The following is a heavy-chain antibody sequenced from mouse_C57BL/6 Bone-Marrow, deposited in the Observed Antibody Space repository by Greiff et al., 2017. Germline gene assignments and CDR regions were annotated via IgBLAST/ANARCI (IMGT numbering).Heavy chain of an antibody. D-gene: IGHD1-1*01. CDR2: IDPSDSYT. J-gene: IGHJ4*01. CDR3: ATVLLRFYAMDY. CDR1: GYTFTSYW. Sequence: VQLQQPGAELVMPGASVKLSCKASGYTFTSYWMHWVKQRPGQGLEWIGEIDPSDSYTNYNQKLKGKSTLTVDKSSSKAYMQLSSLTSEDSAVYYCATVLLRFYAMDYWGQGTSVTVSS. V-gene: IGHV1-69*01.